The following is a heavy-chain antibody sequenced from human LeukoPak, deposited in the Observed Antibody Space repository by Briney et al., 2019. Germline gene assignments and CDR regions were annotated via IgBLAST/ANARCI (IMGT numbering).Heavy chain of an antibody. CDR3: ANIGSGYYYFDY. CDR1: GFTFSSYA. J-gene: IGHJ4*02. Sequence: GGSLRLSCAASGFTFSSYAMSWVRQAPGKGLEWVSAISGSGGSTYYADSVKGRFTISRDNSKNTLYLQMNSLRAEDTAVYYCANIGSGYYYFDYWGQGTLVTVSS. CDR2: ISGSGGST. V-gene: IGHV3-23*01. D-gene: IGHD3-22*01.